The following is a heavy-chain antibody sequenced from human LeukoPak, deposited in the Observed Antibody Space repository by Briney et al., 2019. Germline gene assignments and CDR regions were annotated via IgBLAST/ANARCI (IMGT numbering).Heavy chain of an antibody. CDR2: ISASGGST. V-gene: IGHV3-23*01. Sequence: GRSLRLSCAASGFTFSSCGMTWVRQAPGKGLQWVSSISASGGSTYYADSMRGRFTISRDNSKNTLYLQMNGLRAEDTAVYYCAKGGAANRVTTNYFDYWGQGTLVTVSS. D-gene: IGHD4-17*01. J-gene: IGHJ4*02. CDR3: AKGGAANRVTTNYFDY. CDR1: GFTFSSCG.